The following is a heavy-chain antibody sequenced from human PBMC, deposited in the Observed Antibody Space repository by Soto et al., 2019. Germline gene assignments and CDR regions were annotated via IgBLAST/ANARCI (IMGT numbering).Heavy chain of an antibody. J-gene: IGHJ4*02. CDR2: ISGGSKTI. D-gene: IGHD3-9*01. V-gene: IGHV3-48*02. CDR3: AREDILGVRSFDY. CDR1: GFTFSGYS. Sequence: QPGGSLRLSCAASGFTFSGYSVNWVRQAPGKGLEWVSYISGGSKTIYYAESVKGRFTVSRDNARNSQYLQMNSLRDEDTAVYYCAREDILGVRSFDYWGQGTLVTVSS.